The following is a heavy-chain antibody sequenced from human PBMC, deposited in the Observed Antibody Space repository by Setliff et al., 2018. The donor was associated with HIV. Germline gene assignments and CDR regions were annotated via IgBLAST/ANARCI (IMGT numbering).Heavy chain of an antibody. Sequence: SVKVSCKASGGTFSSYAISWVRQAPGQGLEWMGGIIPISGTVNYAQKFWGRVTITTHESTSTAYMELSSLRSEDTAVYYCVRDRETVSISGVAVPYFDYWGQGTQVTVSS. CDR3: VRDRETVSISGVAVPYFDY. J-gene: IGHJ4*02. CDR1: GGTFSSYA. D-gene: IGHD3-3*01. CDR2: IIPISGTV. V-gene: IGHV1-69*05.